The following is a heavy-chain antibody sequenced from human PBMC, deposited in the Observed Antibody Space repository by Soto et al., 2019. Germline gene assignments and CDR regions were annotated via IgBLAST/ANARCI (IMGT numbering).Heavy chain of an antibody. CDR2: INAGNGNT. D-gene: IGHD3-22*01. V-gene: IGHV1-3*01. CDR1: GYTFTIYA. CDR3: ASSYYYDSSGYSSLYYYYGMDV. J-gene: IGHJ6*02. Sequence: GASVKVSCKASGYTFTIYAMHWVRQAPGQRLEWMGWINAGNGNTKYSQMFQGRVTITRDTSASTAYMELSSLRSEDTAVYYCASSYYYDSSGYSSLYYYYGMDVWGQGTTVTVSS.